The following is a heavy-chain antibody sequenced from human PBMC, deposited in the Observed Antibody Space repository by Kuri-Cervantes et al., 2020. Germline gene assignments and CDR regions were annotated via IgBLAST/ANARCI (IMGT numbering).Heavy chain of an antibody. D-gene: IGHD5-18*01. CDR3: AKEWSGGYSYGPTGMDV. J-gene: IGHJ6*02. CDR2: ISYDGSNK. V-gene: IGHV3-30-3*01. CDR1: GFTFSSYA. Sequence: GGSLRLSCAASGFTFSSYAMHWVRQAPGKGLEWVAVISYDGSNKYYADSVKGRFTISRDNSKNTLYLQMNSLRAEDTAVYYYAKEWSGGYSYGPTGMDVWGQGTTVTVSS.